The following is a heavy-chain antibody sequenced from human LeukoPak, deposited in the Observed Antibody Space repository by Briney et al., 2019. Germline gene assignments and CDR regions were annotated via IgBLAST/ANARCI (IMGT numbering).Heavy chain of an antibody. Sequence: ASVKVSCKASGYTFTSYGISWVRQAPGQGLERMGWISGNNGNTNYAQHLQGRVTMTTDTSTSTAYMELRSLRSDDTAVYYCARDVFSTYYYDSSGLGDAFEIWGRGTMVTVSS. CDR1: GYTFTSYG. V-gene: IGHV1-18*01. CDR3: ARDVFSTYYYDSSGLGDAFEI. CDR2: ISGNNGNT. J-gene: IGHJ3*02. D-gene: IGHD3-22*01.